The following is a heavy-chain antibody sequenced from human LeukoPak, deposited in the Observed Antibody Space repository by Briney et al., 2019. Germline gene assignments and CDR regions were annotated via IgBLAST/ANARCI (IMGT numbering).Heavy chain of an antibody. CDR3: ARESRYSSANWFDP. CDR1: GGSISSYY. CDR2: IYYSGST. J-gene: IGHJ5*02. D-gene: IGHD6-19*01. Sequence: SETLSLTCTVSGGSISSYYWSWIRQPPGKGLEWIGYIYYSGSTNYNPSLKSRVTISVDTSKNQLSLKLSSVTAADTAVYYCARESRYSSANWFDPWGQGTLVTVSS. V-gene: IGHV4-59*01.